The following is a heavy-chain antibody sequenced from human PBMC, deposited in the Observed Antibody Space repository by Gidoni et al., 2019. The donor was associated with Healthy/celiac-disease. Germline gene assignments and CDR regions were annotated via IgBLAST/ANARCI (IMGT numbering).Heavy chain of an antibody. J-gene: IGHJ6*02. Sequence: QVQLVESGGGLVKPGGSLRLSCAASGFTFSDYYLSWIRQAPGKGLEWVSYISSSGSTIYYADSVKGRFTISRDNAKNSLYLQMNSLRAEDTAVYYCARAEWEELRPYYYYGMDVWGQGTTVTVSS. CDR1: GFTFSDYY. CDR3: ARAEWEELRPYYYYGMDV. CDR2: ISSSGSTI. D-gene: IGHD1-26*01. V-gene: IGHV3-11*01.